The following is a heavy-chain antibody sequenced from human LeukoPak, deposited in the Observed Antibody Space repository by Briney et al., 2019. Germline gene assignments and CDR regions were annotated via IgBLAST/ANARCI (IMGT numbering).Heavy chain of an antibody. J-gene: IGHJ6*02. D-gene: IGHD2-21*01. V-gene: IGHV4-30-2*02. CDR1: GGSISSGGYS. Sequence: SETLSLTCAVSGGSISSGGYSWSWIRQPPGKGLEWIGYIYHSGSTYYNPSLKSRVTISVDTSKNQFSLKLSSVTAADTAVYYCARSRGASSHIYYYYGMDVWGQGTTVTVSS. CDR3: ARSRGASSHIYYYYGMDV. CDR2: IYHSGST.